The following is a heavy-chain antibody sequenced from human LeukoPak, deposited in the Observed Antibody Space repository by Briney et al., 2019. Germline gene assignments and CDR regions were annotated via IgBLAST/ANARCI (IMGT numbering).Heavy chain of an antibody. Sequence: SETLSLTCTVSGASISSYYWSWIRQPPGKGLEWIGYISYSGSTNYNPSLKSRVTISADTSKNQVSLKLSSVTAADTAVYYCARHDYSNPRVDYWGQGTPVTVSS. V-gene: IGHV4-59*08. CDR1: GASISSYY. CDR3: ARHDYSNPRVDY. CDR2: ISYSGST. J-gene: IGHJ4*02. D-gene: IGHD4-11*01.